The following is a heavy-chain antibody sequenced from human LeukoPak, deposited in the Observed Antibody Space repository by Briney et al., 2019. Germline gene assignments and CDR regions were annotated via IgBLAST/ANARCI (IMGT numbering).Heavy chain of an antibody. V-gene: IGHV4-61*01. CDR1: GGSVSSGSYY. D-gene: IGHD6-13*01. J-gene: IGHJ5*02. CDR2: IYYSGST. Sequence: SETLSLTCTVPGGSVSSGSYYWSWIRQPPGKGLEWIGYIYYSGSTNYNPSLKSRVTISVDTSKNQFSLKLSSVTAADTAMYYCAREIGRYSSSWYLGADPWGQGTLVTVSS. CDR3: AREIGRYSSSWYLGADP.